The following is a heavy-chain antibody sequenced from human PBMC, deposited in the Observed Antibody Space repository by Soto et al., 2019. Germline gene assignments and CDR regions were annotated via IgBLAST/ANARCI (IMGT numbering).Heavy chain of an antibody. J-gene: IGHJ4*02. D-gene: IGHD2-2*01. CDR3: AKAGRDCSSTSCPDNYFDY. CDR2: ISYDGSNK. Sequence: GGSLRLSCAASGFTFTSYAMHWVRQSPGKGLEWVAVISYDGSNKYYADSVKGRFTISRDNSKNTLYLQMNSLRAEDTAVYYCAKAGRDCSSTSCPDNYFDYWGQGTLVTVSS. CDR1: GFTFTSYA. V-gene: IGHV3-30-3*01.